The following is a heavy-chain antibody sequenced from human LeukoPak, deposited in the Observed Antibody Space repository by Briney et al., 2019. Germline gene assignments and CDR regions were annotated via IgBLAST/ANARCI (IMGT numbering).Heavy chain of an antibody. D-gene: IGHD5-18*01. CDR2: ISGSGGST. CDR3: AKDLDWSGYRYDGY. V-gene: IGHV3-23*01. J-gene: IGHJ4*02. CDR1: GFTFSSYA. Sequence: GGSLRLSCAASGFTFSSYAMSWVRQAPGKGLEWVSAISGSGGSTYYADSVKGRFTISRDNSKNTLYLQMNSLRAEDTAVYYCAKDLDWSGYRYDGYWGQGTLVTVSS.